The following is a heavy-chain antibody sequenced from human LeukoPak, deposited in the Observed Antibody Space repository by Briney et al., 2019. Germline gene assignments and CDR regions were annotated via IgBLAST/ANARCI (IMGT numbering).Heavy chain of an antibody. CDR3: ARHYSSSWYWNYHYYGMDV. V-gene: IGHV4-59*08. Sequence: PSETLSLTCTVSGGSISSYYWSWIRQPPGKGLEWIGYIYYSGSTNYNPSLKSRVTISVDTSKNQFSLKLSSVTAADTAVYYCARHYSSSWYWNYHYYGMDVWGQGTTVTVSS. CDR2: IYYSGST. CDR1: GGSISSYY. D-gene: IGHD6-13*01. J-gene: IGHJ6*02.